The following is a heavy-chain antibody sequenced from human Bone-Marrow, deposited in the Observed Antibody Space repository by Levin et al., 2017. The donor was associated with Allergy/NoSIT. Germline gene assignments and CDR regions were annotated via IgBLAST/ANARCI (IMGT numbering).Heavy chain of an antibody. J-gene: IGHJ6*02. CDR1: GFTFSSYS. CDR3: ARSVSRWKYSYGYDYGMDV. D-gene: IGHD5-18*01. V-gene: IGHV3-21*01. Sequence: GESLKISCAASGFTFSSYSMNWVRQAPGKGLEWVSSISSSSIYIYYADSVKGRFTISRDNAKNSLYLQMNSLRAEDTAVYYCARSVSRWKYSYGYDYGMDVWGQGTTVTVSS. CDR2: ISSSSIYI.